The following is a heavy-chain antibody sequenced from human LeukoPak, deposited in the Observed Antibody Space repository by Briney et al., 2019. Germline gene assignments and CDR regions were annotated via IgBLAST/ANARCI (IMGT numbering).Heavy chain of an antibody. CDR2: ISAYNGNT. CDR1: GYTFTSYG. Sequence: ASVKVSCKASGYTFTSYGIRWVRQAPGQGLEWMGWISAYNGNTNYAQKLQGRVTMTTDTSTSTAYMELRSLRSDDTAVYYCARALYYYDSSGYWGQGTLVTVSS. J-gene: IGHJ4*02. CDR3: ARALYYYDSSGY. D-gene: IGHD3-22*01. V-gene: IGHV1-18*01.